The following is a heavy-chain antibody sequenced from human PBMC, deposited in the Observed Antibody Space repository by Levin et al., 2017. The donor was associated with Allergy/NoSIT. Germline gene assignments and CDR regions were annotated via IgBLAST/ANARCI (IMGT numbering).Heavy chain of an antibody. Sequence: PGESLKISCAASGFTVSSNYMSWVRQAPGKGLEWVSVIHSGGSTYYADSVKGRFTISRDNSKNTLYLQMNSLRAEDTAVYYCARAPAGYCSGGSCYGSDYWGQGTLVTVSS. J-gene: IGHJ4*02. CDR3: ARAPAGYCSGGSCYGSDY. CDR2: IHSGGST. CDR1: GFTVSSNY. D-gene: IGHD2-15*01. V-gene: IGHV3-66*01.